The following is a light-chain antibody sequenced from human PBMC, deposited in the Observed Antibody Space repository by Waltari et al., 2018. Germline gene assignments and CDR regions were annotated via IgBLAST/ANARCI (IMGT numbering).Light chain of an antibody. J-gene: IGKJ5*01. Sequence: ETVMTQSPATLSVPPGERATPSCRASQSVSPNLAWYQQKPGQAPRLRLYAASTRATGVPARFSGTGSGTEFTLTIDSLQSEDFAIYYCQQYSNWPPITFGQGTRLEIK. V-gene: IGKV3-15*01. CDR2: AAS. CDR3: QQYSNWPPIT. CDR1: QSVSPN.